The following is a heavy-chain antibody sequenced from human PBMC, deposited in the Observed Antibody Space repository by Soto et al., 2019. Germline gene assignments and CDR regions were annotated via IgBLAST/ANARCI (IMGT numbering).Heavy chain of an antibody. J-gene: IGHJ5*01. V-gene: IGHV1-18*01. CDR1: GYSFHNSG. D-gene: IGHD1-1*01. Sequence: ASVKVSCKTSGYSFHNSGISWVRQAPGQGLEWMGWISVLNGYAHYGQKFQGRVIMTADTFTSTAYMELRGLRSDDTATYYCSKNGTTWFASWGQGTPVTVSS. CDR3: SKNGTTWFAS. CDR2: ISVLNGYA.